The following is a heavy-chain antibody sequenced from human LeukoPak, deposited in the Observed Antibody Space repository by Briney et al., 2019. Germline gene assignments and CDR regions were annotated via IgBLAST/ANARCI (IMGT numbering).Heavy chain of an antibody. CDR3: ARFAPYCSSTSCYSWFDP. V-gene: IGHV4-59*12. J-gene: IGHJ5*02. CDR1: GGSLSSYY. CDR2: IYYSGST. Sequence: SETLSLTCTVSGGSLSSYYWSWVRQPPGKGLEWIGYIYYSGSTHYSPSLKSRVTISVDTSKNQFSLRLSSVTAADTAVYYCARFAPYCSSTSCYSWFDPWGQGTLVTVSS. D-gene: IGHD2-2*02.